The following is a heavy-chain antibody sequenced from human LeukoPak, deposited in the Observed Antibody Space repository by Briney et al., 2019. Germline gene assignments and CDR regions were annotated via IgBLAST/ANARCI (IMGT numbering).Heavy chain of an antibody. CDR1: GYIFTTYW. CDR2: IYPGDSDT. D-gene: IGHD4-17*01. Sequence: GESLKISCKASGYIFTTYWIGWVRQMPGKGLEWMAIIYPGDSDTRYSQSFQGQVTTSADKSISTAYLQWSSLKASDTAMYYCARGSSVTTIDSWGQGTLVTVSS. CDR3: ARGSSVTTIDS. J-gene: IGHJ4*02. V-gene: IGHV5-51*01.